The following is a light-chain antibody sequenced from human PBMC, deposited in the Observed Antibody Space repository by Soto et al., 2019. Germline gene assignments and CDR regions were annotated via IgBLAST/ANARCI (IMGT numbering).Light chain of an antibody. CDR3: ATWDNSLNGVL. CDR2: TQN. Sequence: QLVLTQPPSASGTPGQRVTISCSGSRSNIGSNTVNWYQQFPGTAPKLLIYTQNQRPSGVPDRFSASKSGTSASLAISGLQSEDEADYYCATWDNSLNGVLFGGGTKLTVL. CDR1: RSNIGSNT. V-gene: IGLV1-44*01. J-gene: IGLJ2*01.